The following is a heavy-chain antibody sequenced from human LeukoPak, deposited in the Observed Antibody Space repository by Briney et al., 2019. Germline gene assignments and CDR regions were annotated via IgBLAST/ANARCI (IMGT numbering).Heavy chain of an antibody. CDR3: ARTKPADAFDI. V-gene: IGHV3-21*01. CDR1: GFTFSSYS. CDR2: ISSSSSYI. J-gene: IGHJ3*02. Sequence: GGSLRLSCAASGFTFSSYSMNWVRQAPGKALEWVSSISSSSSYIYYADSVKGRFTTSRDNAKNSLYLQMNSLRAEDTAVYYCARTKPADAFDIWGQGTMVTVSS.